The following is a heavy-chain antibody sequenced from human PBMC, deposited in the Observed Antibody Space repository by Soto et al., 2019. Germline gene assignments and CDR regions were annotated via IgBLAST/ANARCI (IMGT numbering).Heavy chain of an antibody. V-gene: IGHV3-30*03. CDR3: ARALQDGVQLWCNFDY. CDR2: ISYDGTNK. D-gene: IGHD5-18*01. J-gene: IGHJ4*02. CDR1: GFTFSSYG. Sequence: GGSLRLSCAASGFTFSSYGMHWVRQAPGKGLEWVAVISYDGTNKYYADSVKGRFTISRDNSKNTLYLQMHSLRAEDTAVYYCARALQDGVQLWCNFDYWGQGTLVTVSS.